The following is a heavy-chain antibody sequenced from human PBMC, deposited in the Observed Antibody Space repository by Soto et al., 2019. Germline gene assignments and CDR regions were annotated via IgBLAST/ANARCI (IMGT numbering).Heavy chain of an antibody. CDR1: GGSFSGYD. V-gene: IGHV4-34*01. CDR3: ARVVDEERGYRYGFYY. D-gene: IGHD5-18*01. J-gene: IGHJ4*02. Sequence: SETLSLTCAVYGGSFSGYDWSWIRQPPGKGLEWIGEINHSGSTNYNPSLKSRVTISVDTSKNQFSLKLSSVTAADTAVYYCARVVDEERGYRYGFYYWGQGTLVPVS. CDR2: INHSGST.